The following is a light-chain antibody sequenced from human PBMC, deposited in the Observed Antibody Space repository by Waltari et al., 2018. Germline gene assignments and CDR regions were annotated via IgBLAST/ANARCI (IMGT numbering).Light chain of an antibody. CDR2: RND. Sequence: QSVLTQPPSASGTPGQRVTISCSGSNSHIGSNTVSWYEQLPGMAPKLLIFRNDQRPSGVPDRFSGSKSGTSASLAISGLQSEDEADYYCAVWDDSLNGWVFGGGTRLTVL. CDR3: AVWDDSLNGWV. J-gene: IGLJ3*02. CDR1: NSHIGSNT. V-gene: IGLV1-44*01.